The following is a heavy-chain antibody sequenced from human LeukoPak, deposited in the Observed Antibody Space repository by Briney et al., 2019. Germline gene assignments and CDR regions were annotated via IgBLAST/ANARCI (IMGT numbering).Heavy chain of an antibody. V-gene: IGHV4-59*01. CDR3: ARGGSYYGYFDY. CDR2: IYYSGST. CDR1: GGSISTYY. Sequence: PSETLSLTCTVSGGSISTYYWSWIRQPPGKGLEWIAYIYYSGSTNYNPSLKSRVTISVGTSKNLFSLELSSVTAADTAVYYCARGGSYYGYFDYWGQGALVTVSS. J-gene: IGHJ4*02. D-gene: IGHD1-26*01.